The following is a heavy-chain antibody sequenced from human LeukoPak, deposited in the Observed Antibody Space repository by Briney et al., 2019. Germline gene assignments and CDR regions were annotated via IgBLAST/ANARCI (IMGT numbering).Heavy chain of an antibody. Sequence: GSLRLSCAASGFTFSTYSMNWVRQAPGKGLEWVSSISSSSSYIYYADSVKGRFTISRDNAKNSLYLQMNSLRAEDTAMYYCARVVTVAWSERRPGYYYMDVWGKGTTVTVSS. J-gene: IGHJ6*03. CDR3: ARVVTVAWSERRPGYYYMDV. D-gene: IGHD1-1*01. V-gene: IGHV3-21*01. CDR2: ISSSSSYI. CDR1: GFTFSTYS.